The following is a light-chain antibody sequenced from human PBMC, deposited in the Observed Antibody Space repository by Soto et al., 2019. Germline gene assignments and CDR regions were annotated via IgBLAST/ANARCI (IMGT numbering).Light chain of an antibody. CDR1: QSVSSSY. Sequence: EIVLTQSPGTLSLSPGERASLSCRASQSVSSSYLAWYQQKPGQAPRLLIHDASSRATGIPDRFSGSGSGTDFTLTISRLEPEDFAIYYCQQYDTSSMYAFGQGTKLEIK. V-gene: IGKV3-20*01. CDR3: QQYDTSSMYA. J-gene: IGKJ2*01. CDR2: DAS.